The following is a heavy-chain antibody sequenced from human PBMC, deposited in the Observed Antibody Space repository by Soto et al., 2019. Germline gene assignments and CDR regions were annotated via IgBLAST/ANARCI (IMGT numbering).Heavy chain of an antibody. Sequence: SGTLSLTCPVSGGSISSYDWSWIRQPAGKGLEWIGRIYTSGSTNYNPSLKRRVTMSVDTSKNQFSLKLSSVTAADTAVYYCARSDSSSWSNCFDPWGQGTLVTVSS. CDR1: GGSISSYD. V-gene: IGHV4-4*07. D-gene: IGHD6-13*01. J-gene: IGHJ5*02. CDR2: IYTSGST. CDR3: ARSDSSSWSNCFDP.